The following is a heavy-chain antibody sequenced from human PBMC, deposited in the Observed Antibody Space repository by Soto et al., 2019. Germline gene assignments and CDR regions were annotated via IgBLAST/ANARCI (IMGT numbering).Heavy chain of an antibody. CDR2: INPNSGGT. CDR1: GYTFTGYY. J-gene: IGHJ6*02. V-gene: IGHV1-2*04. CDR3: ARDLGSGPYYYYGMDV. D-gene: IGHD2-15*01. Sequence: AASVKVSCKASGYTFTGYYMHWVRQAPGQGLEWMGWINPNSGGTNYAQKFQGWVTMTRDTSISTAYMELSRLRSDDTAVYYCARDLGSGPYYYYGMDVWGQGTTVTVSS.